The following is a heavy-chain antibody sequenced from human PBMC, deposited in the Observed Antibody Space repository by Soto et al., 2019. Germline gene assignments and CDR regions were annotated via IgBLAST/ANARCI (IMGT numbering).Heavy chain of an antibody. CDR3: ATIPPRRGGYDTLSDY. V-gene: IGHV1-69*06. D-gene: IGHD5-12*01. CDR1: GGTFSSYA. J-gene: IGHJ4*02. CDR2: IIPIFGTA. Sequence: QVQLVQSGAEVKKPGSSVKVSCKASGGTFSSYAISWVRQAPGQGLEWMGGIIPIFGTANYAQKFQGRVTMTTDTSTSTAYMELRSLRSDDTAVYYCATIPPRRGGYDTLSDYWGQGTLVTVSS.